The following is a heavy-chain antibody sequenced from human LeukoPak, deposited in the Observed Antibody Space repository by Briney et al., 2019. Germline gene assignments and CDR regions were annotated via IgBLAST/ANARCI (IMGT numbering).Heavy chain of an antibody. J-gene: IGHJ6*03. CDR3: ARTYCSSTSCSFWGYYYYYMDV. CDR1: GYTFTSYA. D-gene: IGHD2-2*01. V-gene: IGHV7-4-1*02. Sequence: ASVKVSCKASGYTFTSYAMNWVRQAPGQGLEWMGWINTNTGNPTYAQGFTGRLVFSLDTSVSTAYLQISSLKAEDTAVYYCARTYCSSTSCSFWGYYYYYMDVWGKGTTVTVSS. CDR2: INTNTGNP.